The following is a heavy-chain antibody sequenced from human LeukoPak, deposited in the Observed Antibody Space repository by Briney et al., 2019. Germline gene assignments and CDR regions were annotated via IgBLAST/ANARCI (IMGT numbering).Heavy chain of an antibody. J-gene: IGHJ4*02. CDR3: ARGNPTYFDY. CDR2: IYSGGST. Sequence: GGSLRLSCAASGFTVSSNYMSWVRQAPGQGLEWVSVIYSGGSTYYADSVKGRFTISKDNSKNTLYLQMNSLRAEDTAVYYCARGNPTYFDYWGQGTLVTVSS. CDR1: GFTVSSNY. V-gene: IGHV3-66*01. D-gene: IGHD1-14*01.